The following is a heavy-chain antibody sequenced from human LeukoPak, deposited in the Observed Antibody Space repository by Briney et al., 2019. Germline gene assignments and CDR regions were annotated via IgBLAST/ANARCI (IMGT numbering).Heavy chain of an antibody. CDR3: ARYPMTYCSSSSCTDY. Sequence: SETLSLTFFGTGGSISRYYWSWIRQPPCRELDWIGYIHYSGSTNYNPSLKSRGTISAETSKNRFSLKLSSVTAAHTAVYYCARYPMTYCSSSSCTDYWGQGTLVTVSS. CDR1: GGSISRYY. CDR2: IHYSGST. V-gene: IGHV4-59*08. D-gene: IGHD2-2*01. J-gene: IGHJ4*02.